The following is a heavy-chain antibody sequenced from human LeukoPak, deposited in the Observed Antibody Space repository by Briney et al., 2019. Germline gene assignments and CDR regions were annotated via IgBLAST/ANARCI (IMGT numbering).Heavy chain of an antibody. Sequence: SETLSLTCAVYGGSFSGYYWSWIRQPPGKGLEWIGEINHSGSTNYNPSLKSRVTISLDTSKNQFSLKLSSVTAADTAVYYCARTLYGGNGAYGYWGQGTLVTVSS. J-gene: IGHJ4*02. CDR2: INHSGST. D-gene: IGHD4-23*01. CDR1: GGSFSGYY. CDR3: ARTLYGGNGAYGY. V-gene: IGHV4-34*01.